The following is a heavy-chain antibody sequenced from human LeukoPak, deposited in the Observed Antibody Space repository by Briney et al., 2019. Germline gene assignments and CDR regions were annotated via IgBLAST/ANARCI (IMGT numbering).Heavy chain of an antibody. CDR3: ARGAYSGSSY. J-gene: IGHJ4*02. Sequence: ASVKVSCKASGYTFTGYYMHWVRQAPGQGLEWMGWISAYNGNTNYAQKLQGRVTMTTDTSTSTAYMELRRLRSDDTAVYYCARGAYSGSSYWGQGTLVTVSS. CDR2: ISAYNGNT. CDR1: GYTFTGYY. V-gene: IGHV1-18*04. D-gene: IGHD1-26*01.